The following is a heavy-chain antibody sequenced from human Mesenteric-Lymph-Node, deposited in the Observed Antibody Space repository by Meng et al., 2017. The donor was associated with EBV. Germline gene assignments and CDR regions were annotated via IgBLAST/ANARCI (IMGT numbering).Heavy chain of an antibody. CDR3: ARGRRGVQYFDF. J-gene: IGHJ4*02. V-gene: IGHV4-61*01. Sequence: QLQLQGWALGVVTPSDPLPLPGSVSGGSVTSGSYYWTWIRQPPGKRLEWIGYIHYSGSTNSNPSLKSQITISVDTSKNQLSLRVSHVTAADTAVYYCARGRRGVQYFDFWGQGALVTVSS. CDR2: IHYSGST. CDR1: GGSVTSGSYY. D-gene: IGHD1-1*01.